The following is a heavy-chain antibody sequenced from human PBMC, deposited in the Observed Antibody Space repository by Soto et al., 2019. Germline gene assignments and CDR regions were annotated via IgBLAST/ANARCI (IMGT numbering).Heavy chain of an antibody. J-gene: IGHJ1*01. V-gene: IGHV2-5*01. Sequence: SGPTLVNPTHTRTLTCTFSGFSLTTSGVGVGWIRQPPGKALEWLALIYWSDDKRYSPSLKSRLTITKDSSKNQVVLTMTNMDPVDTATYYCAHRLGIAAAGTSEYFQHWGQGTQVTVSS. CDR1: GFSLTTSGVG. CDR3: AHRLGIAAAGTSEYFQH. CDR2: IYWSDDK. D-gene: IGHD6-13*01.